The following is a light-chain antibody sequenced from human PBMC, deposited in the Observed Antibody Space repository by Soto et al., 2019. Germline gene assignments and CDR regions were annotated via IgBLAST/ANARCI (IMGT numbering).Light chain of an antibody. CDR2: DAS. Sequence: DIQMTQSPSTLSASVGDRVTISCRARQSITSWLAWYQQKPGKAPNLLIYDASTLESGVPSRFSGSGSGTEFTLTISSLQPDDFATYYCQQYSSYPWTFGQGTKVEIK. CDR1: QSITSW. J-gene: IGKJ1*01. CDR3: QQYSSYPWT. V-gene: IGKV1-5*01.